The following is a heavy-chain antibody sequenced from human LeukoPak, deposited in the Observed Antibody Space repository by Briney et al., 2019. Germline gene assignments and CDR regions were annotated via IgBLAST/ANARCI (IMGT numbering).Heavy chain of an antibody. J-gene: IGHJ6*03. CDR1: GGSISSYY. Sequence: SETLSLTRTVSGGSISSYYWSWIRQPAGKGLEWIGRIYTSGSTNYNPSLKSRVTMSVDTSKNQFSLKLSSVTAADTAVYYCARVAYSSSSRYYYYMDVWGKGTTVTVSS. V-gene: IGHV4-4*07. CDR2: IYTSGST. D-gene: IGHD6-13*01. CDR3: ARVAYSSSSRYYYYMDV.